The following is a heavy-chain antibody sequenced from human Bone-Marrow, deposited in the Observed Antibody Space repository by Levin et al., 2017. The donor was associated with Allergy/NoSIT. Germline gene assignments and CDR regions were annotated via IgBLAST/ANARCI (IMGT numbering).Heavy chain of an antibody. CDR2: ILHSGGT. J-gene: IGHJ6*03. V-gene: IGHV4-4*02. CDR3: TRPFSYYMDV. CDR1: GGSVSANNW. Sequence: SETLSLTCAVSGGSVSANNWWGWVRQPPGKGLEWIGEILHSGGTNYNPSLKGRLTISVDKPKNQFSLTLNSVTAADTAVYYCTRPFSYYMDVWGKGTTVTVSS.